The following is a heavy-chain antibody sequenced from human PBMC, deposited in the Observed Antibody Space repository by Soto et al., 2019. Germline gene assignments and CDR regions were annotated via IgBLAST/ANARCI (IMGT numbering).Heavy chain of an antibody. J-gene: IGHJ4*02. V-gene: IGHV1-18*04. D-gene: IGHD3-16*02. CDR3: ARDLPRMITFGGVIVY. Sequence: QVQLVQSGAEVKKPGASVKVSCKASGYTFTSYGISWVRQAPGQGLEWMGWISDYNGNTNYAQKLQGRVTMTTDTSTSTAYMELRSLRSDDTAVYYCARDLPRMITFGGVIVYWGQGTLVTVSS. CDR2: ISDYNGNT. CDR1: GYTFTSYG.